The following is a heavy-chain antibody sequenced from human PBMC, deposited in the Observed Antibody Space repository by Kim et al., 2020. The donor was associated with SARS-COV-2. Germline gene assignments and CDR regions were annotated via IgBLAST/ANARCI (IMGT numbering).Heavy chain of an antibody. CDR1: GGSFSCGDCF. CDR3: ARRRPAANPHYFDY. J-gene: IGHJ4*02. Sequence: PSETLSLTCTVSGGSFSCGDCFWAWIRQPPGKGLEWIGTIFYSGNTYHNPSLKSRIAIPVDTSKKQFSLWLSSVTAADTAIYYCARRRPAANPHYFDYWGQGVLVTVSS. V-gene: IGHV4-39*01. D-gene: IGHD6-25*01. CDR2: IFYSGNT.